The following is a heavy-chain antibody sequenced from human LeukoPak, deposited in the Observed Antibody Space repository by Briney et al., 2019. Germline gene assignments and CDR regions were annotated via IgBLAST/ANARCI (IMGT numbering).Heavy chain of an antibody. D-gene: IGHD3-3*01. Sequence: PGGSLRLSCAASGFTFDDYAMHWVRQAAGKGLEWVSLISGDGNNTYYSDSVKGPSTNSRDNSTNSLYLQMNSLRTADTDLCYCARTLLRSLTWFDPWGQGTLVTVS. CDR3: ARTLLRSLTWFDP. V-gene: IGHV3-43*02. CDR2: ISGDGNNT. CDR1: GFTFDDYA. J-gene: IGHJ5*02.